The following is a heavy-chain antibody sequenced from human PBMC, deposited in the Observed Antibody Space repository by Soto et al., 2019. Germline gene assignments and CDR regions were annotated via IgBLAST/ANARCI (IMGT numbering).Heavy chain of an antibody. V-gene: IGHV1-69*13. CDR3: ATSSSVAAAGYFKY. Sequence: GASVKVSCKASGDIFTNHAINWVRQAPGQGLEWMGRISPMFDTTNYAQDFQDRVTITADESTTFVYLELNSLKSEDTAVYFCATSSSVAAAGYFKYWGQ. D-gene: IGHD6-13*01. J-gene: IGHJ1*01. CDR1: GDIFTNHA. CDR2: ISPMFDTT.